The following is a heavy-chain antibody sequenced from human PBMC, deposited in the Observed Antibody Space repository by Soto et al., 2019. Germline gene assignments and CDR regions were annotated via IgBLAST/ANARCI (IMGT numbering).Heavy chain of an antibody. CDR1: GGTFSSYA. CDR2: IIPIFGTA. D-gene: IGHD3-3*01. V-gene: IGHV1-69*13. Sequence: GASVKVSCNASGGTFSSYAISWVRQAPGQGLEWMGGIIPIFGTANYAQKFQGRVTITADESTSTAYMELSSLRSEDTAVYYCSSFFGVVPYYYYGMDVWGQGTTVTVSS. CDR3: SSFFGVVPYYYYGMDV. J-gene: IGHJ6*02.